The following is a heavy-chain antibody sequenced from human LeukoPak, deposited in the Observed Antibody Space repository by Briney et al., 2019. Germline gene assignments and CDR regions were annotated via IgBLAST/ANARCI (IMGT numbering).Heavy chain of an antibody. CDR2: INQDGSEK. CDR1: GFTFDDYW. CDR3: AREKEVTMIVVGYYFDY. J-gene: IGHJ4*02. Sequence: PGGSLRLSCGASGFTFDDYWMSWVRQAPGQGLEWVANINQDGSEKYYLDSAKGRFTISRDNAKNSLYLQMNSLRAEDTAVYYCAREKEVTMIVVGYYFDYWGQGTLVTVSS. V-gene: IGHV3-7*01. D-gene: IGHD3-22*01.